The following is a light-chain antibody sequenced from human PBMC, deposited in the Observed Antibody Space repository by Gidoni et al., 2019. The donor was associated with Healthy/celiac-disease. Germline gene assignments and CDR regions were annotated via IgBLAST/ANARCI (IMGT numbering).Light chain of an antibody. CDR1: QSISSW. J-gene: IGKJ2*01. Sequence: DIQMTQSPSTLSASVGDRVTITCRASQSISSWLAWYQQKPGKAPKLLIYKASSLESGVPSSFSCSGSGTEFTLTISSLQPDDFATYYCQQYNSYPYTFGQGTKLEIK. CDR3: QQYNSYPYT. V-gene: IGKV1-5*03. CDR2: KAS.